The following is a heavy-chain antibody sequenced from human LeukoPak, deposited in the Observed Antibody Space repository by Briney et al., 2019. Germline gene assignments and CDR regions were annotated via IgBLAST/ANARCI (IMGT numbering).Heavy chain of an antibody. J-gene: IGHJ5*02. CDR2: IYYSGST. CDR3: ARASYDFWSGYYTDDWNNWFDP. D-gene: IGHD3-3*01. V-gene: IGHV4-59*01. CDR1: GGSISSYY. Sequence: PSETLSLTCTVSGGSISSYYWSWIRQPPGKGLEWIGYIYYSGSTNYNPSLKSRVTLSVDTSKNQFSLKLSSVTAADTAVYYCARASYDFWSGYYTDDWNNWFDPWGQGTLVTVSS.